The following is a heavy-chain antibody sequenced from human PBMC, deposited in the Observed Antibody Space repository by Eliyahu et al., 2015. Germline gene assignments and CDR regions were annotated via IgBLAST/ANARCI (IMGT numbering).Heavy chain of an antibody. V-gene: IGHV3-7*01. Sequence: TWVRQAPEKGLEWAANIKADGSEKYYADSVKGRFTISRDNAKNSLYLQMDSLRDDDTAVYYCARIRYSNSWYFDLWGRGTLVTVSS. J-gene: IGHJ2*01. D-gene: IGHD4-11*01. CDR3: ARIRYSNSWYFDL. CDR2: IKADGSEK.